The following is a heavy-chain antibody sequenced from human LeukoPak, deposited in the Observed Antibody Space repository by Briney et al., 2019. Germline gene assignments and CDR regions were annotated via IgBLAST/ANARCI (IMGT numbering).Heavy chain of an antibody. CDR3: AELGITMIGGV. J-gene: IGHJ6*04. V-gene: IGHV3-48*03. CDR1: GFTFSSYE. Sequence: GGSLRLSCAASGFTFSSYEMNWVRQAPGKGLEWVSYISSSGSTIYYADSVMGRFTISRDNAKNSLYLQMNSLRAEDTAVYYCAELGITMIGGVWGKGTPVTISS. CDR2: ISSSGSTI. D-gene: IGHD3-10*02.